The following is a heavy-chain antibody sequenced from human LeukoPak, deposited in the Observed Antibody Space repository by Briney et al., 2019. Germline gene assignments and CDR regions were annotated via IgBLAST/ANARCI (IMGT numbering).Heavy chain of an antibody. CDR1: GYSFTTYW. J-gene: IGHJ4*02. CDR3: ARLLEGVAGTWGY. D-gene: IGHD6-19*01. CDR2: IYPGDSDT. Sequence: SGESLKISCKGSGYSFTTYWIAWVRQMSGKGLEWMGMIYPGDSDTTYSPSLQGQVTISADKSISTAYLQWRSLKASDTAMYYCARLLEGVAGTWGYWGQGTLVTVS. V-gene: IGHV5-51*01.